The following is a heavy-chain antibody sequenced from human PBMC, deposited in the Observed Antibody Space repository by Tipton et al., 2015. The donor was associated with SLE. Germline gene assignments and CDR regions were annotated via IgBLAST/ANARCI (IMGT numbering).Heavy chain of an antibody. J-gene: IGHJ5*02. CDR2: INHSGST. CDR1: GGSFSGYY. V-gene: IGHV4-34*01. CDR3: ARGYCSSTSCYRWFDP. D-gene: IGHD2-2*01. Sequence: TLSLTCAVYGGSFSGYYWSWIRQPPGKGLEWIGEINHSGSTNHNPSLKSRVTISVDTSKNQFSLKLSSVTAADTAVYYCARGYCSSTSCYRWFDPWGQGTLVTVSS.